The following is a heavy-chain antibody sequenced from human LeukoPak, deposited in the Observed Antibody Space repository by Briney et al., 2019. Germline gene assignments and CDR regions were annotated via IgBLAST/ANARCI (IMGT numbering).Heavy chain of an antibody. CDR1: GGSISSYY. D-gene: IGHD3-10*01. Sequence: PSETLSLTCTVSGGSISSYYWSWIRQPPGKGLEWIGSIYHSGSTYYNPSLKSRVTISVDTSKNQFSLKLSSVTAADTAVYYCARDRGLWFGELLSPQGIHWGQGILVTVSS. CDR3: ARDRGLWFGELLSPQGIH. J-gene: IGHJ4*02. CDR2: IYHSGST. V-gene: IGHV4-38-2*02.